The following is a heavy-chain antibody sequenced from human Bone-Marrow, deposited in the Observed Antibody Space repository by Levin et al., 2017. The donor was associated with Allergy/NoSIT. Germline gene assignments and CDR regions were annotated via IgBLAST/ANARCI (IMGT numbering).Heavy chain of an antibody. J-gene: IGHJ3*02. D-gene: IGHD2-21*02. CDR1: GGSISSSSYY. CDR3: ASYVVVVTAIRGAFDI. CDR2: IYYSGST. Sequence: SQTLSLTCTVSGGSISSSSYYWGWIRQPPGKGLEWIGSIYYSGSTYYNPSLKSRVTISVDTSKNQFSLKLSSVTAADTAVYYCASYVVVVTAIRGAFDIWGQGTMVTVSS. V-gene: IGHV4-39*01.